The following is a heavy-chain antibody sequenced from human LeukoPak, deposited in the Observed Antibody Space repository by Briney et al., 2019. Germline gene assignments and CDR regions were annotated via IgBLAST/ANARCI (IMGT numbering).Heavy chain of an antibody. CDR2: INPNSGGT. J-gene: IGHJ4*02. Sequence: ASVKVSCKASGYTFTGYYMHWVRQAPGQGLEWMGWINPNSGGTNYAQKFQGRVTMTRDTSISTAYMELSSLRSEDTAVYYCARDGPYVWGSYRPTYYFDYWGQGTLVTVSS. CDR1: GYTFTGYY. V-gene: IGHV1-2*02. CDR3: ARDGPYVWGSYRPTYYFDY. D-gene: IGHD3-16*02.